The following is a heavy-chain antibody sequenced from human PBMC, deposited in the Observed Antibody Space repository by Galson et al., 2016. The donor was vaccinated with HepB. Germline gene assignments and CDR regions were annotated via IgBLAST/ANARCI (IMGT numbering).Heavy chain of an antibody. Sequence: LEWVANINQPASEKYYVDSVKGRFTISRDNAKNSLFLQMNSLRADDTAIYYCARELDGRAFDIWGQGTMVTVSS. J-gene: IGHJ3*02. V-gene: IGHV3-7*04. CDR3: ARELDGRAFDI. D-gene: IGHD5-24*01. CDR2: INQPASEK.